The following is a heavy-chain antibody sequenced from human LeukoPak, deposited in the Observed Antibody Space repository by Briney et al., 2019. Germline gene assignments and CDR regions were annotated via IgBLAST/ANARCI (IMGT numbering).Heavy chain of an antibody. D-gene: IGHD1-26*01. V-gene: IGHV3-48*01. CDR3: ASGTVGASGWSDP. Sequence: GGSLRLSCAASGFTFSSYAMSWVRQAPGKGLEWVSYISSSSSTIYYADSVKGRFTISRDNAKNSLYLQMNSLRAEDTAVYYCASGTVGASGWSDPWGQGTLVTVSS. J-gene: IGHJ5*02. CDR1: GFTFSSYA. CDR2: ISSSSSTI.